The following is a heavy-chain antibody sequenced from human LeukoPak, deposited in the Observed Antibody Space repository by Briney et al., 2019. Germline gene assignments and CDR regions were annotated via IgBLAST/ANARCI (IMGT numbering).Heavy chain of an antibody. CDR2: IKQDGSEK. J-gene: IGHJ3*02. CDR3: VRDYRWGSFDI. CDR1: GFTFSSYW. V-gene: IGHV3-7*03. D-gene: IGHD3-16*01. Sequence: GGSLRLSCAASGFTFSSYWMSWVRQAPGKGLEWVANIKQDGSEKYYVDSVKGRFTISRDNSKNTLYLQMNSLRAEDTAVYHCVRDYRWGSFDIWGQGTMVTVSS.